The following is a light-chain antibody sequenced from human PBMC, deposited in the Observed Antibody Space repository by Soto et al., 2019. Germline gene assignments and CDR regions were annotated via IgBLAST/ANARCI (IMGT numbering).Light chain of an antibody. Sequence: IQMTQSPSSVSASVGDRVTISCRASQGISNYLAWYQQRPGKAPKLLIFGATTSQSGVPSRFSASGSGPDFTLTISSLQPEDFATYYCLQDYNYPWTFGQGTKVDIK. CDR3: LQDYNYPWT. CDR1: QGISNY. CDR2: GAT. J-gene: IGKJ1*01. V-gene: IGKV1-6*01.